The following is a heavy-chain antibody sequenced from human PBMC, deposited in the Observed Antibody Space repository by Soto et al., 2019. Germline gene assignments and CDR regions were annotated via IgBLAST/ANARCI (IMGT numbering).Heavy chain of an antibody. CDR3: ARDLWGYCGTDCSPLDV. D-gene: IGHD2-21*02. J-gene: IGHJ6*02. CDR1: GGSISRYY. CDR2: LYNTGST. Sequence: QVRLQESGPGLVKPSETLSLTCTVCGGSISRYYWSWIRQPPGKGLEWIGYLYNTGSTIYNPSLKGRVTISVETSKNQFTLKLNSLTAADTAVYYWARDLWGYCGTDCSPLDVWGQGTTLTVSS. V-gene: IGHV4-59*01.